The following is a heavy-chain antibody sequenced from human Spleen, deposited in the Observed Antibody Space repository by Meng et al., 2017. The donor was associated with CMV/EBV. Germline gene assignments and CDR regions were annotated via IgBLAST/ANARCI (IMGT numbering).Heavy chain of an antibody. CDR2: INPNSGGT. CDR1: GYTFTGYY. CDR3: ARDVVGPTGGIDY. V-gene: IGHV1-2*02. J-gene: IGHJ4*02. Sequence: ASVKVSCKASGYTFTGYYMHWVRQAPGQGLEWMGWINPNSGGTNYAQKFQGRVTVTRDTSIGTVYMELSRLRSEDTAVYYCARDVVGPTGGIDYWGQGTLVTVSS. D-gene: IGHD1-26*01.